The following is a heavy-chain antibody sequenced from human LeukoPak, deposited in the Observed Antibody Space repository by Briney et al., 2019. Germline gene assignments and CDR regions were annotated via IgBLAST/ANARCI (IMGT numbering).Heavy chain of an antibody. D-gene: IGHD1-26*01. J-gene: IGHJ4*02. CDR1: GFIFTNYF. V-gene: IGHV3-7*03. Sequence: PGGSLRLSCAASGFIFTNYFMSWVRQAPGKGLEWVASIKHDGSEKYYVDSVKGRFTISRDNAKNSLYLQMNSLRAEDTALYYCAKGATLDYWGQGTLVTVSS. CDR3: AKGATLDY. CDR2: IKHDGSEK.